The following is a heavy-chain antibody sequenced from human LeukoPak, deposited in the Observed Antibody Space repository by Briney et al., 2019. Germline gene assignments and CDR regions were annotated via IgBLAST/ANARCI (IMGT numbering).Heavy chain of an antibody. Sequence: KPSETLSLTCGVYGGSFSGYYWSWIRQPPGKGLEWIGEINHSGSTNYNPSLKSRVTISVDTSKNQFSLKLSSVTAADTAVYYCARRGHMDVWGKGTTVTVSS. CDR3: ARRGHMDV. J-gene: IGHJ6*03. CDR1: GGSFSGYY. V-gene: IGHV4-34*01. CDR2: INHSGST.